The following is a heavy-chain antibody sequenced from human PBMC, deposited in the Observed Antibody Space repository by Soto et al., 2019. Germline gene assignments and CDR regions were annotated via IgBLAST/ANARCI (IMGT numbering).Heavy chain of an antibody. V-gene: IGHV3-23*01. J-gene: IGHJ4*02. CDR3: AKDYASHNSNWYIGYFDY. CDR2: ISGSGGNT. D-gene: IGHD6-13*01. CDR1: GFTFSSYA. Sequence: EVQLLESGGGLVQPGGSLRLSCAASGFTFSSYAMSWVRQAPGKGLEWVSGISGSGGNTYYADSVKGRFTIFRDNSKNTLYLQMNSLRDEDTAIYYCAKDYASHNSNWYIGYFDYWGQGTLVTVSS.